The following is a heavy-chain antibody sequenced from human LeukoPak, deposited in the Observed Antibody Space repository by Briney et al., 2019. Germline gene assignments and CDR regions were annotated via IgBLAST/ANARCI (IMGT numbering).Heavy chain of an antibody. CDR3: ARVYYDFWSGYYLFDY. D-gene: IGHD3-3*01. V-gene: IGHV4-59*08. CDR1: GGSISSYY. J-gene: IGHJ4*02. Sequence: SETLSLTCTVSGGSISSYYWSWIRQPPGKGLGWIGYTYYSGSTNYNPSLKSRVTISVDTSKNQFSLKLSSVTAADTAVYYCARVYYDFWSGYYLFDYWGQGTLVTVSS. CDR2: TYYSGST.